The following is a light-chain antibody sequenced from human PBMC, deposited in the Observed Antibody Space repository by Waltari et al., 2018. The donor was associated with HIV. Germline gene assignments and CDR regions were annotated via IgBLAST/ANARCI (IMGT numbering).Light chain of an antibody. CDR2: DTE. J-gene: IGLJ3*02. V-gene: IGLV7-46*01. CDR3: LLSYSGVRV. Sequence: QAVVTQEPSLSVSPGGTVTVTCASFTASVSSTNYVHWIQLKPGQAPRTLIYDTEKGHPWTPGRFSGSLVGGRAALTLSGALTDDEADYYCLLSYSGVRVFGGGTKLTV. CDR1: TASVSSTNY.